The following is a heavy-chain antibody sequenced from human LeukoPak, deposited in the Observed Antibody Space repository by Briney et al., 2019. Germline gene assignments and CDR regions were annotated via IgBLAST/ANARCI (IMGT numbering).Heavy chain of an antibody. D-gene: IGHD2-2*01. CDR1: GGSISSSSYY. V-gene: IGHV4-39*01. J-gene: IGHJ4*02. CDR2: IYYSGST. Sequence: SETLSLTCTVSGGSISSSSYYWGWIRQPPGKGLEWIGSIYYSGSTYYNPSLKSRVTISVDTSKNQFSLKLSSVTAADTAVYYCARRMPYCSSTSCHRYYFDYWGQGTLATVSS. CDR3: ARRMPYCSSTSCHRYYFDY.